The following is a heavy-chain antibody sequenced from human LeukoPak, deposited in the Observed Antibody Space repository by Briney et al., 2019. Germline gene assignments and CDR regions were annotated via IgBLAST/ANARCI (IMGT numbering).Heavy chain of an antibody. CDR2: INPNSGGT. D-gene: IGHD3-3*01. CDR3: ARERRYDFWSGSHY. V-gene: IGHV1-2*02. Sequence: ASVKVSCKASGYTFTGYYMNCVREAPGQGLEWMGWINPNSGGTNYAQKFQGRVTMTRDTSISTAYMELSRLRSDDTAVYYCARERRYDFWSGSHYWGQGTLVTVSS. CDR1: GYTFTGYY. J-gene: IGHJ4*02.